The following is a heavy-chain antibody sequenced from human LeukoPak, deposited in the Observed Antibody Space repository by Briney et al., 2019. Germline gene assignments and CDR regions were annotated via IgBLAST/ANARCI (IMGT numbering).Heavy chain of an antibody. Sequence: PGGSLRLSCAASGFTFHKYWLTWVRQAPGKGLEWVANINQDDSQVYYLESVEGRFTITRDNAKNSLHLQMNSLRAEDTAVYYCARGYYCSGTYYLSFFDYWGQGTLVTVSS. V-gene: IGHV3-7*01. CDR2: INQDDSQV. CDR1: GFTFHKYW. J-gene: IGHJ4*02. D-gene: IGHD3-10*01. CDR3: ARGYYCSGTYYLSFFDY.